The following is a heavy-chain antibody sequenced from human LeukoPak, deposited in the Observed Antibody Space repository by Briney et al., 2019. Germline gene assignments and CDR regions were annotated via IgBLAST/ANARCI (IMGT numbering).Heavy chain of an antibody. CDR1: GGSFRGYY. Sequence: SETLSLTCSVYGGSFRGYYWSWIRQSPEKSLEWIGQIYHTGSTNYNPSLASRVTISLDTSQNQFSLKLTSATAADTAGYYCGKKDFGVALGGVWGIGTTVTVSS. D-gene: IGHD3-3*01. CDR3: GKKDFGVALGGV. V-gene: IGHV4-34*01. CDR2: IYHTGST. J-gene: IGHJ6*04.